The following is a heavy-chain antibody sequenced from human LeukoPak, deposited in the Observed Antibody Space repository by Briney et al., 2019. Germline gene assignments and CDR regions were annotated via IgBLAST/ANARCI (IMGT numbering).Heavy chain of an antibody. CDR1: GFTFSSYS. V-gene: IGHV3-21*01. J-gene: IGHJ4*02. Sequence: GGSLRLSCAASGFTFSSYSMNWVRQAPGKGLEWVSSISSSSYIYYADSVKGRFTISRDNAKNSLYLQMNSLRVEDTAVYYCAREFRGSNNFDYWGQGTLVTVSS. D-gene: IGHD3-10*01. CDR2: ISSSSYI. CDR3: AREFRGSNNFDY.